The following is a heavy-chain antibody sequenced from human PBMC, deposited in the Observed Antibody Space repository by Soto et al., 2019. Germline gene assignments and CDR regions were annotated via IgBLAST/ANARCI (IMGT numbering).Heavy chain of an antibody. CDR1: SLNFSKYG. D-gene: IGHD1-7*01. V-gene: IGHV3-33*05. Sequence: PGGSLGVSCSTSSLNFSKYGMHCLLQSQFKGLEWVAVISYDGSNKYYADSVKGRFTISRDSSRNTLYLQMNSLRAEDTALYYCAKCIQVNWNYDAFHIWGQGTMVTVSS. J-gene: IGHJ3*02. CDR2: ISYDGSNK. CDR3: AKCIQVNWNYDAFHI.